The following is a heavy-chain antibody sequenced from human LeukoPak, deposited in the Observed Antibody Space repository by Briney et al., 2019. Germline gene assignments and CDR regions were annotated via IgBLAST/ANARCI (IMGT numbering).Heavy chain of an antibody. CDR1: GYTFTNYG. CDR2: ISLATGAP. J-gene: IGHJ4*02. V-gene: IGHV1-18*01. Sequence: GASVKVSCKASGYTFTNYGISWVRQAPGQGLEWVAWISLATGAPSYAQKFQGRVTLTTDTSTSTAYMELRSLRSDDTAVYYCARDRAVATIGGVDYWGQGTLVTVSS. D-gene: IGHD5-12*01. CDR3: ARDRAVATIGGVDY.